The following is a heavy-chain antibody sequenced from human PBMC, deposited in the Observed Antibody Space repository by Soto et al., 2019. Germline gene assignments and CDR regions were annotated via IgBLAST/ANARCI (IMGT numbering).Heavy chain of an antibody. CDR1: GDSINSDNYY. D-gene: IGHD3-9*01. V-gene: IGHV4-39*01. CDR2: IYYRGNT. CDR3: ARLEGLATISYFFDY. Sequence: QLQLQESGPGLVNPSETLSLTCSASGDSINSDNYYWGWIRQPPGKGLEWIGSIYYRGNTYYNPSLKTRVIISLDKSKSEFSLKLNSVTAADSAVYFCARLEGLATISYFFDYWGPGNPGHRLL. J-gene: IGHJ4*02.